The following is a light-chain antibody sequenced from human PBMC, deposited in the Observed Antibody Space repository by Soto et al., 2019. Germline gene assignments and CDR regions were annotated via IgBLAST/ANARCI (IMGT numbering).Light chain of an antibody. V-gene: IGLV2-14*01. CDR3: SSYTSRSTLDV. CDR2: DVS. Sequence: QSALTQPASVSGSPVQSITISCTGTSSDVGGYNYVSWYQQHPGKAPKLMIYDVSNRPSGVSNRFSGSKSGNTASLTISGLQAEDGADYYCSSYTSRSTLDVFGTGTKLTVL. CDR1: SSDVGGYNY. J-gene: IGLJ1*01.